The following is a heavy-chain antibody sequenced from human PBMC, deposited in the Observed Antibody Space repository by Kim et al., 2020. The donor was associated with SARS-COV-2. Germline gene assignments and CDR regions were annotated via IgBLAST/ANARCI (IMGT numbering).Heavy chain of an antibody. D-gene: IGHD1-7*01. J-gene: IGHJ4*02. V-gene: IGHV1-2*02. Sequence: GGTNYAQKFQGRVTMTRDTSISTAYMELSRLRSDDTAVYYCARAWLELSNWGQGTLVTVSS. CDR3: ARAWLELSN. CDR2: GGT.